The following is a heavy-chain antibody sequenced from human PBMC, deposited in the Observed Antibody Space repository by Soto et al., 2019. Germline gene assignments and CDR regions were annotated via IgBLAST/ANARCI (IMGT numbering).Heavy chain of an antibody. V-gene: IGHV3-53*01. CDR1: GFTVSSNY. CDR3: AREVYYYYYGMDV. J-gene: IGHJ6*02. CDR2: IYSGGST. Sequence: EVQLVESGGGLIQPGGSLRLSCAASGFTVSSNYMSWVRQAPGKGLEWVSVIYSGGSTYYADSVKGRFTISRDNSKNTLYLQMNSLRAEDTAVYYCAREVYYYYYGMDVWGLGTTVTVSS.